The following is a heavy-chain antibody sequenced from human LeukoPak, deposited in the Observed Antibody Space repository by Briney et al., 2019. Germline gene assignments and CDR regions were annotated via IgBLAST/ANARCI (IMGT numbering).Heavy chain of an antibody. J-gene: IGHJ3*02. CDR3: ARTYFPRGAFDI. V-gene: IGHV4-38-2*02. CDR2: IYHSGST. Sequence: SETLSLTCTVSGYSISTGYYWGWIRQPPGKGLEWIGSIYHSGSTYYNPSLQSRVTMSVDTSKSQFSLKLSSVTAADTAIYYCARTYFPRGAFDIWGLGTMVTVSS. D-gene: IGHD3-9*01. CDR1: GYSISTGYY.